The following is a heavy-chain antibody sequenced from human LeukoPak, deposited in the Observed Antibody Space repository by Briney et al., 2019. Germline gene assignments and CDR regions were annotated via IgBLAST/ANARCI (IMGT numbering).Heavy chain of an antibody. Sequence: ASVKVSCKASGYTFTSYDINWVRQATGQGLEWMGWMNPNSGNTGYALKFQGRVTMTRNTSISTAYMELSSLRSEDTAVYYCARVGLDIVVVPAASDNWFDPWGQGTLVTVSS. CDR2: MNPNSGNT. J-gene: IGHJ5*02. CDR3: ARVGLDIVVVPAASDNWFDP. D-gene: IGHD2-2*03. CDR1: GYTFTSYD. V-gene: IGHV1-8*01.